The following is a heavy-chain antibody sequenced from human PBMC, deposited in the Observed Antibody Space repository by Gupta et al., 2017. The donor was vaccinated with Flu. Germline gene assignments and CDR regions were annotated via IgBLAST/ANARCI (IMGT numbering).Heavy chain of an antibody. V-gene: IGHV1-8*01. Sequence: ATGQGLEGMGWMNPNSGNTGYAQKFQGRVTMTRNTSISTAYMELSSLRSEDTAVYYCARGRIVGATEHPVDYWGQGTLVTGSS. CDR2: MNPNSGNT. D-gene: IGHD1-26*01. CDR3: ARGRIVGATEHPVDY. J-gene: IGHJ4*02.